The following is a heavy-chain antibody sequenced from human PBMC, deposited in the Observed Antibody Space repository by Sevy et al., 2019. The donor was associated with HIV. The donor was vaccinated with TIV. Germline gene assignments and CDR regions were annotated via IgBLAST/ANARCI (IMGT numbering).Heavy chain of an antibody. J-gene: IGHJ6*02. V-gene: IGHV3-11*01. CDR3: ARDRVDTAMVLGYYGMDG. CDR2: ISSSGSTI. D-gene: IGHD5-18*01. Sequence: GGSLRLSCAASGFTFSDYYMSWIRQAPGKGLEWVSYISSSGSTIYYADSVKGRFTISRDNAKNSLYLQMNCLRAEDTAVYYCARDRVDTAMVLGYYGMDGWGQGTTVTVSS. CDR1: GFTFSDYY.